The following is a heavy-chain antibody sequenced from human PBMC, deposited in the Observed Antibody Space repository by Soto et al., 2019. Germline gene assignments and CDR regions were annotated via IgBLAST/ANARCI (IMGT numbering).Heavy chain of an antibody. J-gene: IGHJ3*01. CDR2: INAGNGNT. Sequence: QVQLVQSGAEVKKPGASVKVSCKASGYTFTSYAMHWVRQAPGQRLEWMGWINAGNGNTKYSQKFQGRVTITRDTSASTANMELSSLRSEDTAVYYCARDVWVTMIVAGDAFDVWGQGTMVTVSS. CDR3: ARDVWVTMIVAGDAFDV. V-gene: IGHV1-3*01. D-gene: IGHD3-22*01. CDR1: GYTFTSYA.